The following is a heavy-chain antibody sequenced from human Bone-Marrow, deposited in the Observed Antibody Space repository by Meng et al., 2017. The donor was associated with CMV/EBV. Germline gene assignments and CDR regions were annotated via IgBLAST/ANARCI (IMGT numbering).Heavy chain of an antibody. V-gene: IGHV4-61*01. CDR1: GGSVSSGSYY. J-gene: IGHJ4*02. CDR2: IYYSGST. D-gene: IGHD3-3*01. Sequence: SETLSLTCTVSGGSVSSGSYYWSWIRQPPGKGLEWIGYIYYSGSTNYNPSLKSRVTISVDTSKNQFSLKHTSVAAADTAVYSCARGEPSPPYYDFSLDHWGQGTLVTVSS. CDR3: ARGEPSPPYYDFSLDH.